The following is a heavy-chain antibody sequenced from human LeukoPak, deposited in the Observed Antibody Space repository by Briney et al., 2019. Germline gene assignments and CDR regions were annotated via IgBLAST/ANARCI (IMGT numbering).Heavy chain of an antibody. J-gene: IGHJ4*02. CDR3: ARDFGYYFDY. CDR1: GGTFSSYA. Sequence: EASVKVSCKASGGTFSSYAISWVRQAPGQGLEWMGGIIPIFGTANYAQKFQGRVTITADESTSTAYMELSSLRSDDTAVYYCARDFGYYFDYWGQGTLVTVSS. D-gene: IGHD3-16*01. V-gene: IGHV1-69*13. CDR2: IIPIFGTA.